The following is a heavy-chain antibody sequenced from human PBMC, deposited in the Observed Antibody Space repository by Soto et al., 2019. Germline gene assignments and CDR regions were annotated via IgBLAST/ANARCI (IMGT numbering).Heavy chain of an antibody. CDR1: GFTFSSYG. CDR3: AKDPHTNYYDSSGYPNAEYFQH. CDR2: ISYDGSNK. J-gene: IGHJ1*01. Sequence: GGSLRLSCAASGFTFSSYGMHWVRQAPGKGLEWVAVISYDGSNKYYADSVKGRFTISRDNSKNTLYLQMNSLRAEDTAVYYCAKDPHTNYYDSSGYPNAEYFQHWGQGTLVTVSS. V-gene: IGHV3-30*18. D-gene: IGHD3-22*01.